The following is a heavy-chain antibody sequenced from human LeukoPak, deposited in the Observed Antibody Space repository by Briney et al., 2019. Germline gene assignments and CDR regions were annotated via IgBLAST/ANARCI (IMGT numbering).Heavy chain of an antibody. J-gene: IGHJ3*02. V-gene: IGHV4-4*07. CDR3: ARGGETRTRNAFDI. CDR2: IYTSGST. CDR1: GGSISSYY. Sequence: SETLSLTCTVSGGSISSYYWSWIRQPAGKGLEWIGRIYTSGSTNYNPSLKSRVTMSVDTSKNQFSLQLSSVTAADTAVYYCARGGETRTRNAFDIWGQGTMVTVSS. D-gene: IGHD3-10*01.